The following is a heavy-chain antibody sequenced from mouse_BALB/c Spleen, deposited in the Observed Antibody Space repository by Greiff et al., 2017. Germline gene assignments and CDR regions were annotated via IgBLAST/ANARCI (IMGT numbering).Heavy chain of an antibody. CDR2: IDPSDSET. CDR1: GYSFTSYW. J-gene: IGHJ4*01. V-gene: IGHV1S126*01. D-gene: IGHD3-3*01. Sequence: VQLVESGPQLVRPGASVKISCKASGYSFTSYWMHWVKQRPGQGLEWIGMIDPSDSETRLNQKFKDKATLTVDKSSSTAYMQLSSPTSEDSAVYYCAREGGPQRGGLDYWGQGTSVTVSS. CDR3: AREGGPQRGGLDY.